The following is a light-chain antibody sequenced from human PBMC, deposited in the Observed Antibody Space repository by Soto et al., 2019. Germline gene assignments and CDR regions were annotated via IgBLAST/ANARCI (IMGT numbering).Light chain of an antibody. Sequence: DILMTQSPATLSVSPGERATLSCSASQSVGSNLAWYQHKPGQAPRLLIYGASTRATGVLTRFSGSGSGTEFTLTISSQQSEDFAVYYWQEYDNWTFGQGTKVELK. CDR1: QSVGSN. J-gene: IGKJ1*01. CDR2: GAS. V-gene: IGKV3-15*01. CDR3: QEYDNWT.